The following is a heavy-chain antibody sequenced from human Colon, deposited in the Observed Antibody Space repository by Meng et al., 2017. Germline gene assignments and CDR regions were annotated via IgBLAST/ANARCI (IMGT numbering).Heavy chain of an antibody. D-gene: IGHD3-22*01. CDR3: ARDSSNYRWNWFDP. CDR1: GFTVSSYY. V-gene: IGHV3-66*02. J-gene: IGHJ5*02. Sequence: GCSLVLRGRSLRLSCAASGFTVSSYYMHWVRQAPGKGLGWVSFIYSGDRTSYADSVKGRFTISRDNSKNTLYLEMNSLRPEDTAVYYCARDSSNYRWNWFDPWGQGTLVTVSS. CDR2: IYSGDRT.